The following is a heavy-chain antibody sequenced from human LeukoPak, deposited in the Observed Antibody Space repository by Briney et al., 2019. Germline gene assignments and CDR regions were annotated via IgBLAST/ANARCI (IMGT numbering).Heavy chain of an antibody. D-gene: IGHD2-21*02. CDR2: SSSSNS. J-gene: IGHJ6*02. Sequence: GGSLRLSCAASGFTFTPYSINWVRQAAGRGLEWVSSSSSSNSYYADSVKGRFTISRDNAKQSVYLQMNSLRAEDTAVYYCARDPGDLRWGMDVWGQGTTVTVAS. V-gene: IGHV3-21*01. CDR3: ARDPGDLRWGMDV. CDR1: GFTFTPYS.